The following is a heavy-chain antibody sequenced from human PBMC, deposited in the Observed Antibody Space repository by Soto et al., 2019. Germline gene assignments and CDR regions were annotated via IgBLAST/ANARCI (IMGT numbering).Heavy chain of an antibody. CDR3: ARAPPTYYYDSSGYYPGRAFDI. D-gene: IGHD3-22*01. V-gene: IGHV1-3*04. CDR2: INTGNGYT. Sequence: ASVKVSCKASGYTFTNYAMHWVRQAPGQRLEWMGWINTGNGYTKYSQKFQGRVTITRDTSATTAYMEMSSLTSEDTAVYYCARAPPTYYYDSSGYYPGRAFDIGG. J-gene: IGHJ3*02. CDR1: GYTFTNYA.